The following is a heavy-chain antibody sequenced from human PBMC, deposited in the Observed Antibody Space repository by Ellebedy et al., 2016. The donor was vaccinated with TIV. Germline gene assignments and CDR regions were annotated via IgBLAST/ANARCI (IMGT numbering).Heavy chain of an antibody. Sequence: GSLRLSXAVSGGSLSGYYWSWIRQPPGKGLDWIGEINHSGPTNYNPSLKRRVTISVDTSKNQFSLKLSSVTAADTAVYYCARLDGYNPYWYFDLWGRGTLVTVSS. CDR2: INHSGPT. D-gene: IGHD5-24*01. CDR1: GGSLSGYY. J-gene: IGHJ2*01. CDR3: ARLDGYNPYWYFDL. V-gene: IGHV4-34*01.